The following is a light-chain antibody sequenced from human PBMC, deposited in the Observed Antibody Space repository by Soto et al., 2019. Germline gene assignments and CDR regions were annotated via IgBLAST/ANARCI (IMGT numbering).Light chain of an antibody. J-gene: IGLJ3*02. CDR2: VNSDGSH. V-gene: IGLV4-69*01. CDR1: SGHSNYA. CDR3: QTWDTGLWV. Sequence: QSVLTQSPSASASLGASVKLTCTLSSGHSNYAIAWHQQQPEKGPRFLMKVNSDGSHNRGDGIPDRFSGSSSGAERYLTISRLRSEDEADYYCQTWDTGLWVFGGGTKVTVL.